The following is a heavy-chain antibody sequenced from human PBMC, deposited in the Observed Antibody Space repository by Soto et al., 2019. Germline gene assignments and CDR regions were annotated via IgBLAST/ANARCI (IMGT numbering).Heavy chain of an antibody. CDR2: IYPGDSDT. D-gene: IGHD3-10*01. CDR3: ARHLWVGDYYYYYMDV. CDR1: GYSCTSYW. V-gene: IGHV5-51*01. J-gene: IGHJ6*03. Sequence: PGESLQISCKGSGYSCTSYWIVWVRQMPEKGLEWMGIIYPGDSDTRYSPSFQGQVTISADKPISTAYLQWSSLKASDTAMYYCARHLWVGDYYYYYMDVWGKGTTVTVSS.